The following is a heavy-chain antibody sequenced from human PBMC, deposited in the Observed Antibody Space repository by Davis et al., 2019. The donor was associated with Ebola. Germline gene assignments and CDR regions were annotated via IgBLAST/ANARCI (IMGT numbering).Heavy chain of an antibody. CDR2: INQSGNT. D-gene: IGHD3-3*01. Sequence: SETLSLTCSVSDGSISSSTYYWSWIRQPPGKGLEWIGEINQSGNTNYNPSLKSRVTISVDTSKNQFSLKVTSVTAADTAVYYCASRFWSRGSYHYHVDVWGKGTTVTVSS. CDR1: DGSISSSTYY. V-gene: IGHV4-39*07. CDR3: ASRFWSRGSYHYHVDV. J-gene: IGHJ6*03.